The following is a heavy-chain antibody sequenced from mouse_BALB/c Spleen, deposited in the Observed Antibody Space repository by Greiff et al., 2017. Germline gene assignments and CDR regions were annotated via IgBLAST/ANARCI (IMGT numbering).Heavy chain of an antibody. CDR1: GFDFSRYW. CDR3: ARRGYYDYLYAMDY. CDR2: INPDSSTI. J-gene: IGHJ4*01. Sequence: EVQGVESGGGLVQPGGSLKLSCAASGFDFSRYWMSWVRQAPGKGLEWIGEINPDSSTINYTPSLKDKFIISRDNAKNTLYLQMSKVRSEDTALYYCARRGYYDYLYAMDYWGQGTSVTVSS. D-gene: IGHD2-4*01. V-gene: IGHV4-1*02.